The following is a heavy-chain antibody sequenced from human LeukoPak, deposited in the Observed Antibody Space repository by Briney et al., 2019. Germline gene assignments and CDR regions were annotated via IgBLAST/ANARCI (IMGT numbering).Heavy chain of an antibody. J-gene: IGHJ6*03. CDR3: ARDLIYYGSGRYMDV. Sequence: PSETLSLTCAVYGGSFSGYYWSWLRQPPGKGLEWIGEINHSGSTNYNPSLKSRVTISVETSKNQFSLKLSSVTAADTAVYYCARDLIYYGSGRYMDVWGKGTTVTVSS. D-gene: IGHD3-10*01. CDR2: INHSGST. V-gene: IGHV4-34*01. CDR1: GGSFSGYY.